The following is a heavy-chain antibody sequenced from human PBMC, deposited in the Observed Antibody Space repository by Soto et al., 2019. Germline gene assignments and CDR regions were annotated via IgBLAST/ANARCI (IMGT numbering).Heavy chain of an antibody. Sequence: SETLSLTCTVSDGSLSPNYWSWIRQPPGKGLEWIGYIYYAGTTTYNPSLQSRFSISLDTSKNEVSLKLTSVTAADTAVYFCARLGAFYQAMDSWGQGTQVTVSS. CDR1: DGSLSPNY. V-gene: IGHV4-59*08. D-gene: IGHD2-2*01. CDR3: ARLGAFYQAMDS. J-gene: IGHJ1*01. CDR2: IYYAGTT.